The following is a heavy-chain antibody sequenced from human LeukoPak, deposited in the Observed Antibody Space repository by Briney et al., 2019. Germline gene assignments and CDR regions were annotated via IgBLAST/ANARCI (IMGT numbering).Heavy chain of an antibody. V-gene: IGHV1-69*13. CDR1: GGTFSSYA. CDR2: IIPIFGTA. D-gene: IGHD2-15*01. J-gene: IGHJ6*02. Sequence: GASVKVSCKASGGTFSSYAISWVRQAPGQGLEWMGGIIPIFGTANYAQKFQGRVTITADESTSTAYMELSSLRSEDTAVYYCARRMGKGLPYYGMDVWGQGPTVTVSS. CDR3: ARRMGKGLPYYGMDV.